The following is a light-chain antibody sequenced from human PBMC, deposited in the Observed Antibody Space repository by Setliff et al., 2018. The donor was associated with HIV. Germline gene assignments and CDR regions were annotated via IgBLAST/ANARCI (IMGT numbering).Light chain of an antibody. CDR1: SSDVGTYNA. V-gene: IGLV2-14*01. CDR3: SSYTSSSTDV. Sequence: QSALTQPASVSGSPGQPITISCTGTSSDVGTYNAVYWYQQHPGKAPKLMIYDVSTRPSGVSSRFSGSKSGNTASLTISGLQTEDEADYYCSSYTSSSTDVFGTGTKV. CDR2: DVS. J-gene: IGLJ1*01.